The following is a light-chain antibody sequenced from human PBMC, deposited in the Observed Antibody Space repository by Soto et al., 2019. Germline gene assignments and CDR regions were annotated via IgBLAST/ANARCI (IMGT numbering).Light chain of an antibody. J-gene: IGKJ2*01. Sequence: EIVLTQSPGTLSLSPGERATLSCTASETIGMTSLAWYQQKPGQAPRLVIYGASKRAFGIHDRFSGSTSGTVFNLSISRLEPEDSAVYHCLQHGSAPYTFGQGTRLAIK. CDR1: ETIGMTS. CDR2: GAS. V-gene: IGKV3-20*01. CDR3: LQHGSAPYT.